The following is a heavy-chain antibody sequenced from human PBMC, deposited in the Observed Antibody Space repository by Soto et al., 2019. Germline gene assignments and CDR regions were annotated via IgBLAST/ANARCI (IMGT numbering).Heavy chain of an antibody. J-gene: IGHJ4*02. Sequence: RGESLKISCKGSGYTFTSYWIAWVRQMPGKGLEWMGIIYPGDSDTRYSPSFQGQVSVSADKSISTAYLQWSSLKALDTAMYYCARQDGSALYYFDYWGQGTLVTVSS. V-gene: IGHV5-51*01. CDR1: GYTFTSYW. CDR2: IYPGDSDT. CDR3: ARQDGSALYYFDY. D-gene: IGHD6-19*01.